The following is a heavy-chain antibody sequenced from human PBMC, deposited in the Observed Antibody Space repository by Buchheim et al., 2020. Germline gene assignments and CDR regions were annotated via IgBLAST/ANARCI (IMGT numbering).Heavy chain of an antibody. CDR1: GFTFSSYG. Sequence: QVQLVESGGGVVQPGRSLRLSCAASGFTFSSYGMHWVRQAPGKGLEWVAVIWYDGSNKYYADSVKGRFTISRDNSKNTLYLQMNSLRAEDTAVYYCARGLYYYDSSGYDYYYYYMDVWGKGTT. V-gene: IGHV3-33*01. J-gene: IGHJ6*03. CDR3: ARGLYYYDSSGYDYYYYYMDV. D-gene: IGHD3-22*01. CDR2: IWYDGSNK.